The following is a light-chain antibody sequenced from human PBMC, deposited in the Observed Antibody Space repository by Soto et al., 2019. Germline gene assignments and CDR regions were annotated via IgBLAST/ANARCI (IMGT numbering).Light chain of an antibody. J-gene: IGKJ4*01. CDR2: GES. V-gene: IGKV3D-15*01. Sequence: EIVMTQAPASLSVSPGERVTLSCRASQSVNSHLAWYQQKPGQAPRLLILGESTRATGTPARFSGSGSGTDFTLTISSLQSEDCAVYYCQQYNNWPLTVGGGTKVESK. CDR1: QSVNSH. CDR3: QQYNNWPLT.